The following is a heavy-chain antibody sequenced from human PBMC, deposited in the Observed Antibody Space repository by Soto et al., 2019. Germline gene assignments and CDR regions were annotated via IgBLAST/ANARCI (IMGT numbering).Heavy chain of an antibody. J-gene: IGHJ3*02. Sequence: GGSLRLSCAASGFTFSSYGMHWVRQAPGKGLEWVAVISYDGSNKYYADSVKGRFTISRDNSKNTLYLQMNSLRAEDTAVYYRAKGGDSSGWANDAFDIWGQGTMVTVSS. D-gene: IGHD6-19*01. CDR1: GFTFSSYG. CDR3: AKGGDSSGWANDAFDI. V-gene: IGHV3-30*18. CDR2: ISYDGSNK.